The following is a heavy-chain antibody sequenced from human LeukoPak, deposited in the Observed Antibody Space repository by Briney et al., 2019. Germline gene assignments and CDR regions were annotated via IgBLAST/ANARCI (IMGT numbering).Heavy chain of an antibody. V-gene: IGHV3-74*01. J-gene: IGHJ6*03. CDR1: RLIFSSYW. D-gene: IGHD3-10*01. CDR3: AGHYGSGRYHYYYMDV. CDR2: INSDGSST. Sequence: GGSLRLSCAASRLIFSSYWMHWVRQAPGKGLVWVSRINSDGSSTIYADSVKGRFTISRDYAKNTVYLQMNSLRVDATAVYYCAGHYGSGRYHYYYMDVWGRGTTVTVSS.